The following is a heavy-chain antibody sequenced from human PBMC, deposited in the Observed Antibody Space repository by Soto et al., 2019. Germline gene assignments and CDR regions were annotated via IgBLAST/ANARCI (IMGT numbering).Heavy chain of an antibody. D-gene: IGHD3-16*02. V-gene: IGHV3-23*01. CDR1: GFTFSSYA. J-gene: IGHJ5*02. Sequence: GGSLRLSCAASGFTFSSYAMSWVRQAPGKGLEWVSAISGSGGSTYYADSVKGRFTISRDNSKNTLYLQMNSLRAEDTAVYYCAKDNNDYIWGSYPNEVNWYDPWGQGTLVTVSS. CDR3: AKDNNDYIWGSYPNEVNWYDP. CDR2: ISGSGGST.